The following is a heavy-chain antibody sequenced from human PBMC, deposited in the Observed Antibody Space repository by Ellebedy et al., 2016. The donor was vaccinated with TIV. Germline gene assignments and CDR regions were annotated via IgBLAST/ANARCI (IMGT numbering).Heavy chain of an antibody. D-gene: IGHD2-15*01. Sequence: GESLKISCAASGFTFSKFWLHWVRQAPGKGLEWVANINQDASTRYYVDSVKGRFTISRDNAKNSLYLQMNTLRAEDTAVYSCASEIGGGGSAWGQGTLVTVAS. J-gene: IGHJ5*02. V-gene: IGHV3-7*01. CDR1: GFTFSKFW. CDR2: INQDASTR. CDR3: ASEIGGGGSA.